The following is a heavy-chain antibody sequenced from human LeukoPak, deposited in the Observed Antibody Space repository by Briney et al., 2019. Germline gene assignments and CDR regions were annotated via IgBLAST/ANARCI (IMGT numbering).Heavy chain of an antibody. V-gene: IGHV4-59*12. Sequence: SETLSLTCTVSGDSISSYHWLWIRQPPGKGLEWIGYIYYSGSTNYNPSLKSRVTISVDTAKNQFSLNLNSVTAADTAVYYCSRRGTSGYDYHYWGQGTLVTVSS. CDR3: SRRGTSGYDYHY. CDR1: GDSISSYH. CDR2: IYYSGST. D-gene: IGHD5-12*01. J-gene: IGHJ4*02.